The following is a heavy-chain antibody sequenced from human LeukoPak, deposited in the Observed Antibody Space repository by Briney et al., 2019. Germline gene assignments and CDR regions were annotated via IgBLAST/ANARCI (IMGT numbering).Heavy chain of an antibody. CDR2: INHSGST. Sequence: PSETLSLTCTVSGGSISSYYWSWIRQPPGKGLEWIGEINHSGSTNYNPSLKSRVTISVDTSKNQFSLKLSSVTAADTAVYYCARESYGDPFDYWGQGTLVTVSS. V-gene: IGHV4-34*01. CDR3: ARESYGDPFDY. D-gene: IGHD4-17*01. J-gene: IGHJ4*02. CDR1: GGSISSYY.